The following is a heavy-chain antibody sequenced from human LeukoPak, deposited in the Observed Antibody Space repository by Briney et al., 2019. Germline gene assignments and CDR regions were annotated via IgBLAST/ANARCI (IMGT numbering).Heavy chain of an antibody. CDR1: GGSFSGYY. CDR3: ARASGERQRHYYYYYYMDV. J-gene: IGHJ6*03. V-gene: IGHV4-34*01. CDR2: INHSGST. Sequence: PSETLSLTCAVYGGSFSGYYWSWIRQPPGKGLEWIGEINHSGSTNYNPSLKSRVTISVGTSKNQFSLKLSSVTAADTAVYYCARASGERQRHYYYYYYMDVWGKGTTVTVSS. D-gene: IGHD3-10*01.